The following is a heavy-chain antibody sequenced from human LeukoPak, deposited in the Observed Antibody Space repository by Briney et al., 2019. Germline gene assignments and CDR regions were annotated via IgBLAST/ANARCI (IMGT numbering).Heavy chain of an antibody. Sequence: GGSLRLSCAASGFTFSSYWMSWVRQAPGKGLEWVANIKQDGSEKYYADSVKGRFTISRDNAKNSLYLQMNSLRAEDTALYYCAKATRSSLVASFDVWGQGTMVTVSS. CDR3: AKATRSSLVASFDV. J-gene: IGHJ3*01. CDR2: IKQDGSEK. V-gene: IGHV3-7*03. D-gene: IGHD2-8*02. CDR1: GFTFSSYW.